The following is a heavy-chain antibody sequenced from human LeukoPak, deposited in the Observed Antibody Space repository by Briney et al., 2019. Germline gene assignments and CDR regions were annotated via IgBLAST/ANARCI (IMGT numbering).Heavy chain of an antibody. D-gene: IGHD3-3*01. CDR1: GDSISSYY. V-gene: IGHV4-4*07. J-gene: IGHJ4*02. CDR3: ARAHYDFWSGYFSGYFDY. Sequence: SETLSLTCTVSGDSISSYYWSWIRQPAGKGLEWIGRIYTSGSTNYNPSLKSRVTMSVDTSKNQFSLKLSSVTAADTAVYYCARAHYDFWSGYFSGYFDYWGQGTLVTVSS. CDR2: IYTSGST.